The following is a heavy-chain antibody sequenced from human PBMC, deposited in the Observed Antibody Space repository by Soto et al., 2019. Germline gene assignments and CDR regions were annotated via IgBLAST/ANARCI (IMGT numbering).Heavy chain of an antibody. CDR1: GGTFSDYA. J-gene: IGHJ6*02. CDR3: ARGRGIGFSSTWNIYWYYNMDV. V-gene: IGHV1-69*01. D-gene: IGHD6-13*01. Sequence: QVQLVQSGAEVRKSGSSVKVSCKAAGGTFSDYALSWVRQAPGQGLEWMGGIIPMFATTNYAQKFQGRVTLTADDSATTAHMDLSSLTAEDTAVYYCARGRGIGFSSTWNIYWYYNMDVWGQGTTVTVSS. CDR2: IIPMFATT.